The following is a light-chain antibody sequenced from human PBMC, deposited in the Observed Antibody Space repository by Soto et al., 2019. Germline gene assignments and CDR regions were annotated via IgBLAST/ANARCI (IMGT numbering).Light chain of an antibody. Sequence: DIVLTQSPGPLSLSPGERATLSCRASQSVTNNYLAWYQQKPGQAPRLLIDGASSRATGVPDRFSGTGSGTDFTLTISRLEPEDLAVFYCQQYGNSPITFGQGTRLEIK. CDR1: QSVTNNY. CDR2: GAS. V-gene: IGKV3-20*01. CDR3: QQYGNSPIT. J-gene: IGKJ5*01.